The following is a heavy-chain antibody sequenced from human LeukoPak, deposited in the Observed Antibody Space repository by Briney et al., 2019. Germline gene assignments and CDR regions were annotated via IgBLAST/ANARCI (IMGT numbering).Heavy chain of an antibody. V-gene: IGHV5-51*01. Sequence: GESLQISCKALGYSSRSNWVGWVRQKPGKGLEWMGMIYPGDSETRYSPSFQGQVSISADKYNNFAFLEWTSLQASDTAVYYCAKRSYQFKAFEIWGQGTLVTVSS. J-gene: IGHJ3*02. CDR3: AKRSYQFKAFEI. CDR1: GYSSRSNW. D-gene: IGHD3-16*02. CDR2: IYPGDSET.